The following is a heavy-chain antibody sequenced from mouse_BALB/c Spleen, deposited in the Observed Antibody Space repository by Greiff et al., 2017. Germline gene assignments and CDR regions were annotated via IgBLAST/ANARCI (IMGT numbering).Heavy chain of an antibody. Sequence: QVQLQQSGPGLVAPSQSLSITCTVSGFSLTSYGVSWVRQPPGKGLEWLGVIWSGGSTDYNAAFISRLSISKDNSKSQVFFKMNSLQANDTAIYYCARNGNYWYFDVWGAGTTVTVSS. CDR3: ARNGNYWYFDV. CDR1: GFSLTSYG. CDR2: IWSGGST. V-gene: IGHV2-2*02. D-gene: IGHD2-1*01. J-gene: IGHJ1*01.